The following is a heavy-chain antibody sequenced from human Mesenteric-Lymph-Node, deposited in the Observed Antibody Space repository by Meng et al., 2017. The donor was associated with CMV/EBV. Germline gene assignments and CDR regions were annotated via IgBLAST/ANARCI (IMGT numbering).Heavy chain of an antibody. D-gene: IGHD5-24*01. CDR2: MNPNSGNT. CDR3: AREDRWDAYNSGY. Sequence: ASVKVSCKSSGYTFTSYDINWVRQATGQGLEWMGWMNPNSGNTGYAQKFQGRVTITRDTSISTAYMELSSLRSEDTAVYYCAREDRWDAYNSGYWGQGSLVTVSS. V-gene: IGHV1-8*03. CDR1: GYTFTSYD. J-gene: IGHJ4*02.